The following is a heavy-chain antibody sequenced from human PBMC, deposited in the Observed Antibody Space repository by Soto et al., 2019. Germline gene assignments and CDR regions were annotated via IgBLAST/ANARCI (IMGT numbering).Heavy chain of an antibody. J-gene: IGHJ4*02. Sequence: GGSLRLSCAASEFTFSNYAMSWVRQAPGKGLEWVSAISYGGGTTYYADSVKGRFTISRDNSKDTLYLQMNSLRAEDTAVYYCAKNPGYYYDSTGYHFDYWGQGTLVTVSS. CDR1: EFTFSNYA. CDR3: AKNPGYYYDSTGYHFDY. CDR2: ISYGGGTT. D-gene: IGHD3-22*01. V-gene: IGHV3-23*01.